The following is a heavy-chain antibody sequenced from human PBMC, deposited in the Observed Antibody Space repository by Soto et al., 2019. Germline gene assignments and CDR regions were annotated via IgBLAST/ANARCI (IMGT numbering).Heavy chain of an antibody. D-gene: IGHD3-9*01. J-gene: IGHJ3*02. CDR2: IFSNDEK. Sequence: QVTLKESGPVLVKPTETLTLTCAVSGFSLSNARMGVSWIRQPPGKALEWLAHIFSNDEKSYSTSLKSRLTISKDTSKSQVVLTMTNMDPVDTATYYCARMVYYDILTGYSPGAFDIWGQGTMVTVSS. V-gene: IGHV2-26*01. CDR3: ARMVYYDILTGYSPGAFDI. CDR1: GFSLSNARMG.